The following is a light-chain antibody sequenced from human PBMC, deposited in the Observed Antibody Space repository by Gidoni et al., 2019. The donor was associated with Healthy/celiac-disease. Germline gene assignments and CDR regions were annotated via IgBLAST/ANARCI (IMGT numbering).Light chain of an antibody. V-gene: IGKV1-5*01. CDR1: QSISSW. CDR2: DAS. J-gene: IGKJ1*01. CDR3: QQYNSYSWT. Sequence: DIQMTPSPSTLSASVGDRVTITCRAIQSISSWLAWYQQKPGKAPKLLIYDASSLESGVPSRFSGSGSGTEFTLTISSLQPDDFATYYCQQYNSYSWTFGQGTKVEIK.